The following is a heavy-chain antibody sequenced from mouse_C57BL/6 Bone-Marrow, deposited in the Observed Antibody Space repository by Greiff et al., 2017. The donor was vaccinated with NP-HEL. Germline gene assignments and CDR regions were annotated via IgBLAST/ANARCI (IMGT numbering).Heavy chain of an antibody. CDR1: GYSIISGYY. CDR2: ISYDGSN. CDR3: ARDYYGFV. D-gene: IGHD1-1*01. Sequence: EVHLVESGPGLVKPSQSLSLTCSVTGYSIISGYYWNWIRQFPGNKLEWMGYISYDGSNNYNPSLKNRISITRDTSKNQFFLKLNSVTTEDTATYYCARDYYGFVWGTGTTVTVSS. V-gene: IGHV3-6*01. J-gene: IGHJ1*03.